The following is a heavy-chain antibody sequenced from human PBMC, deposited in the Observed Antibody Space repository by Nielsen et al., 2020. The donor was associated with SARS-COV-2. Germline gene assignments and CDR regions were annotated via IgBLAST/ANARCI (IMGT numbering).Heavy chain of an antibody. CDR2: VSHSGST. Sequence: SETLSLTCAVSGGSVSSNDWWTWVRQSPGKGLEWIGEVSHSGSTNYNPSLKSRVTLSMDKSKNQFSLRLSSVTAADTAVYYCARARYSSSDYYYYMDVWGKGTTVTVSS. V-gene: IGHV4-4*02. J-gene: IGHJ6*03. CDR1: GGSVSSNDW. CDR3: ARARYSSSDYYYYMDV. D-gene: IGHD6-6*01.